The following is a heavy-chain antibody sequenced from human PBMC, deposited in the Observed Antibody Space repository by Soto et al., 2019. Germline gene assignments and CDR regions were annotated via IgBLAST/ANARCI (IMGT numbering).Heavy chain of an antibody. V-gene: IGHV4-59*01. Sequence: TLSLTCTVSGGSISSYYWSRIRQPPGKGLEWIGYIYYSGSTNYNPSLKSRVTISVDTSKNQFSLKLSSVTAADTAVYYCARVGGCSGGSCYLRYWGQGTLVTVSS. J-gene: IGHJ4*02. CDR1: GGSISSYY. CDR2: IYYSGST. CDR3: ARVGGCSGGSCYLRY. D-gene: IGHD2-15*01.